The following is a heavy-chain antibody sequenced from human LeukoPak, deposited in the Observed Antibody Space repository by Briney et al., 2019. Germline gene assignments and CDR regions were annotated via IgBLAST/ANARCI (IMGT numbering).Heavy chain of an antibody. CDR2: IYYSGST. D-gene: IGHD3-10*01. J-gene: IGHJ6*02. CDR1: GGSISSGDYY. CDR3: AREADYYLYGMDV. Sequence: PSETLSLTCTVSGGSISSGDYYWSWIRQPPGKGLEWIGYIYYSGSTYYNPSLKSRVTISVDTSKNQFSLKLSSVTAADTAVYYCAREADYYLYGMDVWGQGTTVTVSS. V-gene: IGHV4-30-4*01.